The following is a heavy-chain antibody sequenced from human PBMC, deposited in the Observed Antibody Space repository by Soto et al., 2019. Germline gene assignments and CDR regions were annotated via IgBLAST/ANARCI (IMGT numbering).Heavy chain of an antibody. Sequence: QVQLVESGGGLVKPGGSLRLSCAASGFTFSDHYMTWIRQAPGKGLEWVSYISSTGSYTNYADSVQGRFTISRDNAKNSLYLEMNSLRAEDTAVYYGARDKNGWEVLIDYWGQGTLVTVSS. CDR1: GFTFSDHY. V-gene: IGHV3-11*05. J-gene: IGHJ4*02. CDR3: ARDKNGWEVLIDY. D-gene: IGHD1-26*01. CDR2: ISSTGSYT.